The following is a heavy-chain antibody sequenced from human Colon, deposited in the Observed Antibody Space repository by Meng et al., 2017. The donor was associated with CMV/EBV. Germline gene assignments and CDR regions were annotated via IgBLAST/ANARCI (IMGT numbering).Heavy chain of an antibody. CDR3: AKVEGAYCSDAVCSMATGDDAFDI. Sequence: SETLSLTCAVYGGSFSGYYWSWIRQPPGKGLEWIGEINHSGSTNYNPSLKSRLTASVDTSKNQFSLKLTSLTAADTAMYYCAKVEGAYCSDAVCSMATGDDAFDIWGQGTMVTVSS. CDR2: INHSGST. V-gene: IGHV4-34*01. CDR1: GGSFSGYY. D-gene: IGHD2-8*01. J-gene: IGHJ3*02.